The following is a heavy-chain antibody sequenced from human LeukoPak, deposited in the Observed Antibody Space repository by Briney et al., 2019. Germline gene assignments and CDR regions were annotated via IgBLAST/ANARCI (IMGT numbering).Heavy chain of an antibody. J-gene: IGHJ6*03. CDR3: ARLQKLPYYYIDV. Sequence: GGSLRLSCAASGLTFNTYSMSWVRPAPGKGLEWVSSMTGINTYIYYGDSVKGRFTISRDNAKKSLYLQMNSLRADDTAVYYGARLQKLPYYYIDVWGKGTTVTVSS. CDR1: GLTFNTYS. D-gene: IGHD2-21*01. CDR2: MTGINTYI. V-gene: IGHV3-21*01.